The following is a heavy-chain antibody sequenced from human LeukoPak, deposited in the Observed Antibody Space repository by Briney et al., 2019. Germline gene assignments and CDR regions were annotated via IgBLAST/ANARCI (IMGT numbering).Heavy chain of an antibody. V-gene: IGHV4-59*12. D-gene: IGHD3-10*01. CDR2: IYYSGVT. J-gene: IGHJ4*02. CDR1: GASLSSYY. Sequence: PSETLSLNCTVSGASLSSYYWSWIRLPPGKGLEWIGSIYYSGVTNFNPSLKRRIAMSVDTSRNLFSLKLSSVTAADTAVYYCARGFYGSGSQFDYWGQGTLVTVSS. CDR3: ARGFYGSGSQFDY.